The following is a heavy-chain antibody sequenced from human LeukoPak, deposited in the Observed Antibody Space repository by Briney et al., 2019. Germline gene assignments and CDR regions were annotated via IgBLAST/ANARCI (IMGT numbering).Heavy chain of an antibody. Sequence: GGSLRLSCAASGFTFDDYAMHWVRQAPGKGLGWVSLISGDGGSTYYADSVKGRFTISRDNSKNSLYLQMNSLRTEDTALYYCAKDAHYYDSSGYYPDWGQGTLVTVSS. CDR1: GFTFDDYA. D-gene: IGHD3-22*01. CDR3: AKDAHYYDSSGYYPD. V-gene: IGHV3-43*02. CDR2: ISGDGGST. J-gene: IGHJ4*02.